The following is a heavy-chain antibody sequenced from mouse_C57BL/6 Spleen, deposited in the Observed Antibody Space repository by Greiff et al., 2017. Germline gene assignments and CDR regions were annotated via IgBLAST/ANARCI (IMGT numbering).Heavy chain of an antibody. CDR1: GYTFTSYW. D-gene: IGHD2-4*01. CDR3: ASPYDSYFDY. Sequence: VKLQQPGAELVRPGTSVKLSCKASGYTFTSYWMHWVKQRPGQGLEWIGVIDPSDSYTNYNQKFKGKATLTVDTSSSTAYMQLSSLTSEDSAVYYCASPYDSYFDYWGQGTTLTVSS. J-gene: IGHJ2*01. CDR2: IDPSDSYT. V-gene: IGHV1-59*01.